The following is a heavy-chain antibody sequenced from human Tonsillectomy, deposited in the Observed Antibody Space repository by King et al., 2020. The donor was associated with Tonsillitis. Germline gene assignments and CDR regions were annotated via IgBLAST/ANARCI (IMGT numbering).Heavy chain of an antibody. CDR2: IIPIFATA. J-gene: IGHJ4*02. V-gene: IGHV1-69*01. CDR3: AREGIHEVRLFSYYFDS. Sequence: VQLVQSGAEVKKPGSSVKVSCKASGGTFSSYAISWVRQVPGQGLEWMGGIIPIFATAIYAQKFQGRVTITADESTSTAYMELSSLRSEDTAVYYCAREGIHEVRLFSYYFDSWGQGTLVTVSS. D-gene: IGHD2/OR15-2a*01. CDR1: GGTFSSYA.